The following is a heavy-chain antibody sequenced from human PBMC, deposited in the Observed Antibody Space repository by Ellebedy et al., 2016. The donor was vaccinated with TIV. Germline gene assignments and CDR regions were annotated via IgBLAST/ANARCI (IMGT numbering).Heavy chain of an antibody. V-gene: IGHV3-23*01. D-gene: IGHD3-22*01. J-gene: IGHJ4*02. CDR3: AKEESYYYDSGGYYYGHFDY. CDR2: ISGSGGST. CDR1: GFTFSSYV. Sequence: GESLKISCAASGFTFSSYVMSWVRQAPGKGLEWVSAISGSGGSTYYADSVKGRFTISRDNFKNTLYLQMNSLRAEDTAVYYCAKEESYYYDSGGYYYGHFDYWGQGTLVTVSS.